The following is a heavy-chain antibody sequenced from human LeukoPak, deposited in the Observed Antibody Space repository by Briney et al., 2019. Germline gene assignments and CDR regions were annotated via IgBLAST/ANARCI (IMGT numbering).Heavy chain of an antibody. D-gene: IGHD6-19*01. V-gene: IGHV1-69*02. J-gene: IGHJ4*02. CDR2: IIPILGIA. Sequence: ASVKVSCKASGGTFSSYTISWVRQAPGQGLDWMGRIIPILGIANYAQKFQGRVTITADKSTSTAYMELSSLRSEDTAVYYCASPMAGAFDYWGQGTLVTVSS. CDR1: GGTFSSYT. CDR3: ASPMAGAFDY.